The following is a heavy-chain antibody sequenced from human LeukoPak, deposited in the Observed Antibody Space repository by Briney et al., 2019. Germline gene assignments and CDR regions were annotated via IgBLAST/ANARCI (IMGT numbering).Heavy chain of an antibody. CDR3: ARGGRWLQLTSWYFDL. D-gene: IGHD5-12*01. CDR1: GFTFSSYA. V-gene: IGHV3-23*01. Sequence: GGSLRLSCAASGFTFSSYAMSWVRQAPGKGLEWVSAISGSGGSTYYADSVKGRFTISRDNSKNTLYLQMNSLRAEDTAVYYCARGGRWLQLTSWYFDLWGRGTLVTVSS. J-gene: IGHJ2*01. CDR2: ISGSGGST.